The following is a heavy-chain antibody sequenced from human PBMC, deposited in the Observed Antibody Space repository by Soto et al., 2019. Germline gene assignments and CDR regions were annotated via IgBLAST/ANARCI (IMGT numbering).Heavy chain of an antibody. CDR2: IYYSGST. J-gene: IGHJ5*02. V-gene: IGHV4-31*03. D-gene: IGHD3-22*01. Sequence: LSLTCTVSGGSISSGGYYWSWIRQHPGKGLEWIGYIYYSGSTYYNPSLKSRVTISVDTSKNQFSLKLSSVTAADTAVYYCARVITMIVVVIEGWFDPWGQGTLVTVSS. CDR1: GGSISSGGYY. CDR3: ARVITMIVVVIEGWFDP.